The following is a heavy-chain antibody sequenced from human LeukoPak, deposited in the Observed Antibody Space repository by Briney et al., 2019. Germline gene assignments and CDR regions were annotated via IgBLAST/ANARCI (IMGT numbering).Heavy chain of an antibody. CDR2: IIPIFGTA. Sequence: SVKVSCKASGGTFSSYAISWVRQAPGQGLEWMGRIIPIFGTANYAQKFQGRVTITTDESTSTAYMELSSLRSEDTAVYYCASPPDYYGSGSYYSSWGQGTLVTVSS. D-gene: IGHD3-10*01. CDR3: ASPPDYYGSGSYYSS. J-gene: IGHJ4*02. CDR1: GGTFSSYA. V-gene: IGHV1-69*05.